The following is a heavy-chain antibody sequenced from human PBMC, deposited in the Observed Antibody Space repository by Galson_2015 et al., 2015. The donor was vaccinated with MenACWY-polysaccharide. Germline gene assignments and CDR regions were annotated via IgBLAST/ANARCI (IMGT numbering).Heavy chain of an antibody. D-gene: IGHD2-8*01. V-gene: IGHV3-30*18. Sequence: SLRLSCAASGFTFSSYGMHWVRQAPGKGLEWVAVISYDGSNKYYADSVKGRFTISRDNSKNTLYLQMDSLRAEDTAVYYCAKSLYPGSDYHYYYGMDVWGQGTTVTVSS. CDR3: AKSLYPGSDYHYYYGMDV. CDR2: ISYDGSNK. J-gene: IGHJ6*02. CDR1: GFTFSSYG.